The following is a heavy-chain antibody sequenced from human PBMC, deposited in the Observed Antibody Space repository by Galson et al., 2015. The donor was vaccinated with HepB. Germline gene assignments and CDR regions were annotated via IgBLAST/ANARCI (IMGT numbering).Heavy chain of an antibody. J-gene: IGHJ6*02. CDR3: ARGKMVRGVIPANYYGMDV. CDR1: GFTFSSYD. CDR2: IGTAGDT. D-gene: IGHD3-10*01. V-gene: IGHV3-13*04. Sequence: SLRLSCAASGFTFSSYDMHWVRQATGKGLEWVSAIGTAGDTYYPGSVKGRFTISRENAKNSLYLQMNSLRAGDTAVYYCARGKMVRGVIPANYYGMDVWGQGTTVTVSS.